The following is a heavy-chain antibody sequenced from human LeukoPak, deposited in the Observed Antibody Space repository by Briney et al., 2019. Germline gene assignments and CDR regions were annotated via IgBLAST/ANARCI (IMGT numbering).Heavy chain of an antibody. V-gene: IGHV3-7*03. CDR2: IKKDGSET. CDR1: GFTFSQYS. CDR3: ARGRYSGTTYYFDY. Sequence: GGSLRLSCAASGFTFSQYSMNWVRQAPGKGLEWVANIKKDGSETYYVDSVKGRFTISRDNAKNSLYLQMNSLRAEDTAMYYCARGRYSGTTYYFDYWGQGTLVTVSS. D-gene: IGHD5-12*01. J-gene: IGHJ4*02.